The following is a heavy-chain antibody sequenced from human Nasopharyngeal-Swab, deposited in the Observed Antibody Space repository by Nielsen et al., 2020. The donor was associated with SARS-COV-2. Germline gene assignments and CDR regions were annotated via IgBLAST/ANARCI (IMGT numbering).Heavy chain of an antibody. CDR1: GLTVSSNY. J-gene: IGHJ4*02. V-gene: IGHV3-53*04. D-gene: IGHD1-26*01. CDR2: IYSGGSA. CDR3: ARDLDSGSYPY. Sequence: GESLKISCAASGLTVSSNYMSWVRQAPGKGLEWVSVIYSGGSAYYADSVKGRFTISRHNSKNTLYLQMNSLRAEDTAVYYCARDLDSGSYPYWGQGTLVTVSS.